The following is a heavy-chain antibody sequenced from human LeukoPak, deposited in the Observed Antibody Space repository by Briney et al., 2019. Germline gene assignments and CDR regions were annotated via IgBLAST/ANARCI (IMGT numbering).Heavy chain of an antibody. CDR3: AKLLIAFDS. J-gene: IGHJ4*02. V-gene: IGHV3-23*01. D-gene: IGHD2-15*01. CDR2: ISGSGGST. CDR1: GFTFNSYA. Sequence: GGSLRLSCAASGFTFNSYAMSWVRQAPGKGQEWVSAISGSGGSTYYADSVKGRFTISRDNSKNTLYLQMNSLRAEDTAIYYCAKLLIAFDSWGQGTLVTVSS.